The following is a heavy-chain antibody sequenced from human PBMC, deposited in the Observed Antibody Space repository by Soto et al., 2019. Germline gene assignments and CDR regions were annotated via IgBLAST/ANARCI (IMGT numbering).Heavy chain of an antibody. CDR1: GGSISSSSYY. CDR3: ARLTTNQLDPAHFAY. V-gene: IGHV4-39*01. J-gene: IGHJ4*02. D-gene: IGHD6-6*01. CDR2: IYYSGST. Sequence: QLQLQESGPGLVKPSETMSLTCTVSGGSISSSSYYWGWIRQPPGKGLEWIGSIYYSGSTYYNPSLKSRVTTAVDTSKNQFSLKLSSVTAADTAVYYCARLTTNQLDPAHFAYWVQGTIVTVSS.